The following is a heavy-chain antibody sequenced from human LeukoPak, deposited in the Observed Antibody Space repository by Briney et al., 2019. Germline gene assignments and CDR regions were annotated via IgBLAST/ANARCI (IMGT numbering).Heavy chain of an antibody. CDR3: ARSQAELRYFDWLGGSFDY. CDR1: GYTFTGYY. Sequence: GASVKVSCKASGYTFTGYYMHWVRQAPGQGLEWMGWINPNSGGTNYAQKFQGRVTMTRDTSISTAYMELSRLRSDDTAVYYCARSQAELRYFDWLGGSFDYWGQGTLVTVSS. D-gene: IGHD3-9*01. V-gene: IGHV1-2*02. CDR2: INPNSGGT. J-gene: IGHJ4*02.